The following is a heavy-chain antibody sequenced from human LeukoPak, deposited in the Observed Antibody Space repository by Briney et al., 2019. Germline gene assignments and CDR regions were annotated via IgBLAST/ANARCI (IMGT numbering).Heavy chain of an antibody. D-gene: IGHD2-2*01. V-gene: IGHV3-7*01. Sequence: GGSLRLSCAASGFSFSSYWMSWVRQAPGKGLEWVASTKQDESEKYYVDSVKGRFTISRVNAKNSLYLQMNSLRAEDTAVYYCARDIPATEVDYWGQGVLVTVSS. CDR2: TKQDESEK. CDR1: GFSFSSYW. J-gene: IGHJ4*02. CDR3: ARDIPATEVDY.